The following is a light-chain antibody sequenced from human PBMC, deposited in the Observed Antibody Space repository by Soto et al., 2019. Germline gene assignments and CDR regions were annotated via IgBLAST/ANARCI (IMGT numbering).Light chain of an antibody. V-gene: IGKV1-5*01. CDR2: DAS. CDR1: QSITRF. J-gene: IGKJ1*01. Sequence: DIQITQSPSSLSASVGDRVTITFLASQSITRFLNWYQQKPGKAPSLIITDASKLESGVPPRFNGSRSETEFTLTIRNLQPDDFATYYCQKYNSFTWKCGLGTTVGIK. CDR3: QKYNSFTWK.